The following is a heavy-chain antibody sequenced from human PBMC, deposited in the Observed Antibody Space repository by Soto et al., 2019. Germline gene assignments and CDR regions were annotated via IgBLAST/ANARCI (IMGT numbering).Heavy chain of an antibody. CDR2: INPFDGSA. Sequence: QVQLVQSGAEVTKPGASVRLSCKASGYDFIRHHIHWVRQAPGQGLEWLGFINPFDGSATHAQKLEGRGTLARGKSTGPGDLGLGSLRPWGGGVYYCARDYLSSKPSLSYFDYWGRGALVTVSA. D-gene: IGHD4-4*01. CDR1: GYDFIRHH. V-gene: IGHV1-46*04. CDR3: ARDYLSSKPSLSYFDY. J-gene: IGHJ4*02.